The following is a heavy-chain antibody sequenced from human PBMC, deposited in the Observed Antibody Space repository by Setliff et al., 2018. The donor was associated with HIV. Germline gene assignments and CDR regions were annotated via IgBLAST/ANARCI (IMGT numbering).Heavy chain of an antibody. CDR1: GYSLTSGYY. D-gene: IGHD2-21*02. CDR2: IHDSGRT. J-gene: IGHJ3*02. V-gene: IGHV4-38-2*01. Sequence: TLSLTCGVSGYSLTSGYYWGWIRQPPGKGLEWIGSIHDSGRTYYNPSLKSRVTISVDTSKNQFSLKLSSVTAADTAVYYCARGQGCGGGCHYAFEMWGQGTMVTVSS. CDR3: ARGQGCGGGCHYAFEM.